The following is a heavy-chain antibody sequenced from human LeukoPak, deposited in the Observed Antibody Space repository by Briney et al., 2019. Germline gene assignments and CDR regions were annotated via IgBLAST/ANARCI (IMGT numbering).Heavy chain of an antibody. CDR2: MYSIGYTT. D-gene: IGHD2-21*02. CDR1: GFTVSSNF. J-gene: IGHJ4*02. CDR3: ARGGDCGGDCPPDY. Sequence: GESLRLSCAASGFTVSSNFMSWVRQAPGKGLEWVSVMYSIGYTTYYADSVKGRFTISRDNSKNTLFLQMNNLRTDDPAGYYFARGGDCGGDCPPDYWGQGTQVTVSS. V-gene: IGHV3-66*01.